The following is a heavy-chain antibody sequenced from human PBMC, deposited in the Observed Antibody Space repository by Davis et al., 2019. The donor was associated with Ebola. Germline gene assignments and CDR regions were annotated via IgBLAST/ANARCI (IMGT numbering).Heavy chain of an antibody. J-gene: IGHJ2*01. D-gene: IGHD3-22*01. CDR3: ARGRGWETSGYYRDWYFDL. CDR2: INPNSGGT. CDR1: GYTFTGYY. V-gene: IGHV1-2*02. Sequence: ASVQVSCQASGYTFTGYYMHWVRQAPGQGLEWMGWINPNSGGTNYAQKFQGRVTMTRDTSISTAYMELSRLRSDDTAVYYCARGRGWETSGYYRDWYFDLWGRGTLVTVSS.